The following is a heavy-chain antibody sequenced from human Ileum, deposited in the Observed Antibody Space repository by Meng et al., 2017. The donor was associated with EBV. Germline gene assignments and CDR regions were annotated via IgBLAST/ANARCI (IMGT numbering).Heavy chain of an antibody. CDR3: ARESYSDSSGYYSLDY. V-gene: IGHV4-4*02. CDR1: GGSVSGSNC. J-gene: IGHJ4*02. CDR2: IHHTEST. Sequence: VQVQESGRGLVMSSGTLSLSCAGSGGSVSGSNCWSWVRQAPGKGLEWIVEIHHTESTNYNPSLKRRVTISVDKSKKQFSLKLSSVTAADTAVDYCARESYSDSSGYYSLDYWGQGALVTVSS. D-gene: IGHD3-22*01.